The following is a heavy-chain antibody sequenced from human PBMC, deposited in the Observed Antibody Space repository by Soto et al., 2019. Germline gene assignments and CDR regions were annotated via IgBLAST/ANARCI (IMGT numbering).Heavy chain of an antibody. Sequence: ASVKVSCKASGYTFTSYDINWVRHATGQGLEWMGWMNPNSGNTGYAQKFQGRVTMTRNTSISTAYMELSSLRSEDTAVYYCAREVDYYDSSGLYYWGQGTLVTVSS. CDR2: MNPNSGNT. CDR3: AREVDYYDSSGLYY. V-gene: IGHV1-8*01. J-gene: IGHJ4*02. D-gene: IGHD3-22*01. CDR1: GYTFTSYD.